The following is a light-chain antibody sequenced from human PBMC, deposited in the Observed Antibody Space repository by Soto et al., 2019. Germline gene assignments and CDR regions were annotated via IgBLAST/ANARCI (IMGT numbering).Light chain of an antibody. CDR1: SSDVGLYNY. J-gene: IGLJ1*01. CDR3: CSYAGSPRYV. Sequence: QSALTQPRSVSGSPGQSVTISCTGTSSDVGLYNYVSWYQQHPGKAPKVMIYDVSERPSGVPDRFSGSKSGDTASLTISGLQAEDEADYYCCSYAGSPRYVFGTGNKLTVL. CDR2: DVS. V-gene: IGLV2-11*01.